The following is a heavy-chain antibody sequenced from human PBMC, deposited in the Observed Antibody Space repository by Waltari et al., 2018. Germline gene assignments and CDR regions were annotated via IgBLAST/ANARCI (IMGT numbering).Heavy chain of an antibody. CDR2: IRQDGSEK. CDR1: GFTLSSFW. Sequence: EVQLVESGGGLVQPGGSLRLSCAASGFTLSSFWVNWVRQAPGKGREWVAGIRQDGSEKYYADSVKGRFTISRDNAKNSLYLQMNSLRAEDTAVYYCATSGWYCFDYWGQGTLVTVSS. CDR3: ATSGWYCFDY. J-gene: IGHJ4*02. V-gene: IGHV3-7*01. D-gene: IGHD6-19*01.